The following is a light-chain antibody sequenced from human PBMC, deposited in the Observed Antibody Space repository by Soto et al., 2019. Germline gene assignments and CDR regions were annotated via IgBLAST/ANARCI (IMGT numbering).Light chain of an antibody. J-gene: IGLJ3*02. CDR2: LNSDGCH. CDR3: QTWSTDIRV. V-gene: IGLV4-69*01. CDR1: SGHNSYA. Sequence: QPVLTQPPSASASLGASVKLTCTLSSGHNSYAIAWHQQQPEKGPRYLMKLNSDGCHSKGDGIPDRFSGSSSGAERYLTISSLQSEEEADYYCQTWSTDIRVFGGGTKLTVL.